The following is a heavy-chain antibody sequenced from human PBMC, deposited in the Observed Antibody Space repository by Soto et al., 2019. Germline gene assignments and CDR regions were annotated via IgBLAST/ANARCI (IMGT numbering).Heavy chain of an antibody. Sequence: QLHLVQSGSEVKKPGSSVRVSCKTSGGTLSNYGLSWVRLAPGQGLEWMGGILPVFGTSNYEQKFQDRLTITADESTNTAYMDLTSLTSDDTAVYYCAREPSRYQSYYFDYWGQGTLVTVSS. D-gene: IGHD2-2*01. J-gene: IGHJ4*02. CDR2: ILPVFGTS. CDR3: AREPSRYQSYYFDY. V-gene: IGHV1-69*12. CDR1: GGTLSNYG.